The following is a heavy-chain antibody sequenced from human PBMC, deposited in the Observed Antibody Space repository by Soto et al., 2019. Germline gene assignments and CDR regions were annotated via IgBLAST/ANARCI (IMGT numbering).Heavy chain of an antibody. CDR3: ARNHPLTRPYGPPKGVMDV. D-gene: IGHD4-17*01. CDR2: IDHSGAT. CDR1: GGSLSGFY. Sequence: ETLSLTCGVYGGSLSGFYWTWIRQSPGKGLEWIGEIDHSGATNYNPSLKSRVTISVDTSKNQFSLKLSSVTAADTAVFYCARNHPLTRPYGPPKGVMDVWGQGTTVTVSS. J-gene: IGHJ6*02. V-gene: IGHV4-34*01.